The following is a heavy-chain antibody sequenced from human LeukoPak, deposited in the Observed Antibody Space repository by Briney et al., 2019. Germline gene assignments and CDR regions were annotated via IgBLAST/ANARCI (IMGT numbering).Heavy chain of an antibody. Sequence: GGSLRLSCAASGFTFSSYAMSWVRQAPGKGLEWVSAISGSGGSTYYADSVKGRFTISRDNSKNTLYLQVNSLRAEDTAVYYCAKPAAYSSGWYPYDYWGQGTLVTVSS. CDR1: GFTFSSYA. V-gene: IGHV3-23*01. CDR3: AKPAAYSSGWYPYDY. CDR2: ISGSGGST. D-gene: IGHD6-19*01. J-gene: IGHJ4*02.